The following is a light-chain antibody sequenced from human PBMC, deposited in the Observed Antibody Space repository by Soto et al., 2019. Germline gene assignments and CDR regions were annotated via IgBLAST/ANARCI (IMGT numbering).Light chain of an antibody. Sequence: QSALTPPRSVSGSPGQSVTISFPGTSSDVGGYNYVSWYQQHPSKAPKLMIYDVSKRPSGVPDRFSGSKSGNTASLTISGLQAEDEADYYCCSYAGSPFVFGTGTKVTGL. J-gene: IGLJ1*01. CDR2: DVS. CDR1: SSDVGGYNY. V-gene: IGLV2-11*01. CDR3: CSYAGSPFV.